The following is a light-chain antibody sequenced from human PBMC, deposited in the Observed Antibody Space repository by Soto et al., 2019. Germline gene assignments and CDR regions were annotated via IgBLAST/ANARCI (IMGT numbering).Light chain of an antibody. V-gene: IGLV2-14*01. CDR2: DVS. Sequence: QSALTQPASVSGSPGQSITISCTGTSSDVGGYNYVSWYQQHPGKAPQLVIYDVSSRPSGFXXRVSGSKSGNTASLTHSGLLAEDEAHYYCSSYTRSSTLYVVFGGGTKLTVL. J-gene: IGLJ2*01. CDR3: SSYTRSSTLYVV. CDR1: SSDVGGYNY.